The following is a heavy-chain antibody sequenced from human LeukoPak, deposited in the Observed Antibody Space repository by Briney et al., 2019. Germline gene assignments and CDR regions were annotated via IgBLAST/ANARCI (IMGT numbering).Heavy chain of an antibody. CDR1: GFTFSSYA. Sequence: GGSLRLSCAASGFTFSSYATSWVRQAPGKGLEWVSAISGSGGSTYYADSVKGRFTISRDNSKNTLYLQMNSLRAEDTAVYYCAKVDTAMGGYFDYWGQGTLVTVSS. CDR3: AKVDTAMGGYFDY. J-gene: IGHJ4*02. V-gene: IGHV3-23*01. CDR2: ISGSGGST. D-gene: IGHD5-18*01.